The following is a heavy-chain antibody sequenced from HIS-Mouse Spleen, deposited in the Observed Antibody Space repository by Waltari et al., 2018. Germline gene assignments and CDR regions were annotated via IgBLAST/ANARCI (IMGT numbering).Heavy chain of an antibody. J-gene: IGHJ5*02. CDR3: ARTLLNIAAPFDP. CDR1: GFTFRSYA. D-gene: IGHD6-6*01. CDR2: ISYDGSNK. Sequence: QVQLVESGGGVVQPGRSLSLSCAASGFTFRSYAMPWVRQAPGKGLEWVAVISYDGSNKYYADSVKGRFTISRDNSKNTLYLQMNSLRAEDTAVYYCARTLLNIAAPFDPWGQGTLVTVSS. V-gene: IGHV3-30*04.